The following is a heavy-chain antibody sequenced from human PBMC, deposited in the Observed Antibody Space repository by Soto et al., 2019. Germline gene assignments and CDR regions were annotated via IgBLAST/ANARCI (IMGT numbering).Heavy chain of an antibody. D-gene: IGHD2-2*01. Sequence: QVQLVQSGAEVKKSGASVKVSCKASGYTFTSYYMHWVRQAPGQGLEWMGIINPSGGSTRFAQNFQGRVSLTRDTSTTSVYMELSSLTSYDTAVYYCARDRCATTSCYECDYWGQGTLVTVSS. CDR2: INPSGGST. J-gene: IGHJ4*02. CDR1: GYTFTSYY. CDR3: ARDRCATTSCYECDY. V-gene: IGHV1-46*01.